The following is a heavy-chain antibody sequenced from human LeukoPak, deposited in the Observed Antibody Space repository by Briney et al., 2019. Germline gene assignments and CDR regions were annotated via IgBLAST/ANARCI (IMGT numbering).Heavy chain of an antibody. CDR2: IYSGGST. CDR1: GFTVSSNY. V-gene: IGHV3-66*01. J-gene: IGHJ4*02. CDR3: ARALLRLGYFDY. D-gene: IGHD3-16*01. Sequence: GGSLRLSCAASGFTVSSNYMSWVRQAPGKGLEWVSVIYSGGSTYYADSVKGRFTISRDNSKNTLFLQMNSPRAEDTAVYYCARALLRLGYFDYWGQGTLVTVSS.